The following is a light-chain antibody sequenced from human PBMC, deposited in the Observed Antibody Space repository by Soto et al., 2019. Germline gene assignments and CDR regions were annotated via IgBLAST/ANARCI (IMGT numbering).Light chain of an antibody. Sequence: QSVLTQPPSVSGAPGQRVTISCTGSSSNIGAGYDVHWYQRLPGTAPKVLIYNNNNRPSGVPDRFSDSKSGTSASLAITGLQAEDEADYYCQSYDSSLSGSYVFGTGTKLTVL. V-gene: IGLV1-40*01. CDR3: QSYDSSLSGSYV. CDR2: NNN. J-gene: IGLJ1*01. CDR1: SSNIGAGYD.